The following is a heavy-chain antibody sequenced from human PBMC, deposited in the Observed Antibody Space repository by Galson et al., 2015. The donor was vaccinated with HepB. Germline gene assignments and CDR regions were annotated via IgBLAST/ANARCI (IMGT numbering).Heavy chain of an antibody. D-gene: IGHD2-2*01. Sequence: SLRLSCAASGFTFSDYYMSWIRQAPGKGLEWVSYISSSGSTIYYADSVKGRFTISRDNAQNALYLQMSSLRAEDTAVYYGAREPQFCSGSCSTLVDYWGQGILATVSS. CDR2: ISSSGSTI. J-gene: IGHJ4*02. CDR3: AREPQFCSGSCSTLVDY. CDR1: GFTFSDYY. V-gene: IGHV3-11*04.